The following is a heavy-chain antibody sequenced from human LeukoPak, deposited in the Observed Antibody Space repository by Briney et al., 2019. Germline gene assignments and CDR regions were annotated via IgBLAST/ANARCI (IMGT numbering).Heavy chain of an antibody. CDR2: INTDGSST. CDR1: GFTLSTYL. Sequence: GGSLSLSCAASGFTLSTYLKLWGRQVPGKGLVWVSHINTDGSSTTYADSVKGRFTISRDNAKNTLYLQMNSLRAEDTAVYYCARDKAHGMYALGRGTTVTVLS. CDR3: ARDKAHGMYA. V-gene: IGHV3-74*01. J-gene: IGHJ6*01.